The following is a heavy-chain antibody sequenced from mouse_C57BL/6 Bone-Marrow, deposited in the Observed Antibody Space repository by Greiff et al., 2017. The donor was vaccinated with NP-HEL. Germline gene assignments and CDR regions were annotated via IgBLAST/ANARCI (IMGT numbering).Heavy chain of an antibody. CDR3: ARVGITTVVATDWYFDV. CDR2: ISYDGSN. V-gene: IGHV3-6*01. D-gene: IGHD1-1*01. J-gene: IGHJ1*03. Sequence: VQLKESGPGLVKPSQSLSLTCSVTGYSITSGYYWNWIRQFPGNKLEWMGYISYDGSNNYNPSLKNRISITRDTSKNQFFLKLNSVTTEDTATYYCARVGITTVVATDWYFDVWGTGTTVTVSS. CDR1: GYSITSGYY.